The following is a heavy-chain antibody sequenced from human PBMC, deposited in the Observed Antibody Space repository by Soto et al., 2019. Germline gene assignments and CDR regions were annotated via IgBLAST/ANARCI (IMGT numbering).Heavy chain of an antibody. Sequence: PGGSLRLSCAASGFTFGSYWMHWVRQAPGRGLVWVSRINSGGSSTAYAASVRGRFTISRDNDKSTLYLQMNSLRAEDTAIYYCARESNVGIEYCSSTSCSNSWGQGTLVTVSS. CDR2: INSGGSST. J-gene: IGHJ4*02. CDR3: ARESNVGIEYCSSTSCSNS. D-gene: IGHD2-2*01. V-gene: IGHV3-74*03. CDR1: GFTFGSYW.